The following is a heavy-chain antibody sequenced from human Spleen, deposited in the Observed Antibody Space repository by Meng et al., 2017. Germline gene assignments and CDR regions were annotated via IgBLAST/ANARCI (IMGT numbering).Heavy chain of an antibody. J-gene: IGHJ4*02. CDR3: VRIYGSGTY. Sequence: LQEWGLGLGKLSGILSLICAVSGDSISSVTWWSWVRQPKGKWLEWIGEFSHSGSTNYNQSFKSRVTISVDNSNNQFSLNLGSVTAADTAVYYSVRIYGSGTYWGRGTLVTVSS. CDR1: GDSISSVTW. CDR2: FSHSGST. V-gene: IGHV4-4*02. D-gene: IGHD3-10*01.